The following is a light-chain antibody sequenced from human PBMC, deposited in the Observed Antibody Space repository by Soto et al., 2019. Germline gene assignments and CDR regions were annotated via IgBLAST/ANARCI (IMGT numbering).Light chain of an antibody. V-gene: IGKV3-20*01. Sequence: EIVLTQAPGTLSLSPGERATLSCRASQSVSSSFLAWYQRTPGQAPRFLIYGASSRATGIPDRFSGSGSGTDFTLTISRLEPEDFAVYYCQLYGSSPPWTFGQGTKVEIK. CDR1: QSVSSSF. CDR3: QLYGSSPPWT. CDR2: GAS. J-gene: IGKJ1*01.